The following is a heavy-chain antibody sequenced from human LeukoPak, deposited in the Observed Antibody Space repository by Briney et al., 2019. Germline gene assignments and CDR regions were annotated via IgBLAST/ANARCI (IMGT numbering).Heavy chain of an antibody. D-gene: IGHD1-26*01. J-gene: IGHJ4*02. Sequence: GESLNISCKGSGSSFTNYWIGGVRQMPGKGLRWVGIIYTGDSAARYSPSFQGQVTISADKSISTAYLQWSSLKASDTAMYYCARRRDLYSGSYYPFDYWGQGTLVTVSS. V-gene: IGHV5-51*01. CDR1: GSSFTNYW. CDR3: ARRRDLYSGSYYPFDY. CDR2: IYTGDSAA.